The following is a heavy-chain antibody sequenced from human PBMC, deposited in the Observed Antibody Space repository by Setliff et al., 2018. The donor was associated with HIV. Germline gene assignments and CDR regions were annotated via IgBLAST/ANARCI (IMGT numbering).Heavy chain of an antibody. D-gene: IGHD3-22*01. J-gene: IGHJ4*02. Sequence: PSETLSLTCAVSGYSINSGYYWGWIRQPPGKGLEWIGSIHQSGSTYYNSSLKSRVTISVDTSKNQFSLKLSSVTAADTAVFYCARLTTTYYYDSSAYYHPVWGQGTLVTVSS. CDR3: ARLTTTYYYDSSAYYHPV. CDR2: IHQSGST. V-gene: IGHV4-38-2*01. CDR1: GYSINSGYY.